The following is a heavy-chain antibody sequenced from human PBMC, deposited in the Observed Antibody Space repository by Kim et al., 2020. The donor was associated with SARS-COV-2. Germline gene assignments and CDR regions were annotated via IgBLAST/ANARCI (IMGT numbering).Heavy chain of an antibody. J-gene: IGHJ4*02. CDR3: TTITMVRGVKGVDY. Sequence: GGSLRLSCAASGFTFSNAWMSWVRQAPGKGLEWVGRIKSKTDGGTTDYAAPVKGRFTISRDDSKNTLYLQMNSLKTEDTAVYYCTTITMVRGVKGVDYWGQGTLVTVSS. D-gene: IGHD3-10*01. CDR2: IKSKTDGGTT. V-gene: IGHV3-15*01. CDR1: GFTFSNAW.